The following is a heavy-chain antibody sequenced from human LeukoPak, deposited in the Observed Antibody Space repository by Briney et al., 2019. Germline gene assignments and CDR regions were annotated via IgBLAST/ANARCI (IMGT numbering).Heavy chain of an antibody. J-gene: IGHJ6*03. V-gene: IGHV1-69*13. CDR3: ARGNYYYYYMDV. CDR1: GGTFSGYA. CDR2: IIPIFGTA. Sequence: SVKVSCKASGGTFSGYAISWVRQAPGQGLECMGGIIPIFGTANYAQKFQGRVTITADESPSTAYMELSSLRSEDTAVYYCARGNYYYYYMDVWGKGTTVTVSS.